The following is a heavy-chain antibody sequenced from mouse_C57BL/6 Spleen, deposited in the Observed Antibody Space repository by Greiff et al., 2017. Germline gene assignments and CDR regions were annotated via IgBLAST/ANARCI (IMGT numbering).Heavy chain of an antibody. J-gene: IGHJ2*01. V-gene: IGHV3-6*01. CDR1: GYSITSGYY. CDR3: AREGDYYGSSYRNYFDY. Sequence: DVKLVESGPGLVKPSQSLSLTCSVTGYSITSGYYWNWIRQFPGNKLEWMGYISYDGSNNYNPSLKNRISITRDTSKNQFYLKLNSVTTEDTATYYCAREGDYYGSSYRNYFDYWGQGTTLTVSS. CDR2: ISYDGSN. D-gene: IGHD1-1*01.